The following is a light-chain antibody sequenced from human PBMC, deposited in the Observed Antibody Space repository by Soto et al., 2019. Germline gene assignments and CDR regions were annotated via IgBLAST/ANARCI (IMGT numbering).Light chain of an antibody. Sequence: EVVMTQCPATVSVSPGEGVTLSGRASQTISNDLAWYQQKPGQAHRLLIYGASTRATGVPARFSGGGSGTEFSLTISSLQSEDFAFDYCQQNNKWPPVTFGGGTKVEMK. CDR1: QTISND. J-gene: IGKJ4*01. CDR3: QQNNKWPPVT. CDR2: GAS. V-gene: IGKV3-15*01.